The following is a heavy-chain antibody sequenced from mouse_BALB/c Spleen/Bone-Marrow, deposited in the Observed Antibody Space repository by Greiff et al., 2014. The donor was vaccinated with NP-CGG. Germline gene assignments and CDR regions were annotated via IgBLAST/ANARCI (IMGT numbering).Heavy chain of an antibody. CDR1: GFNIKDTY. CDR3: AMITTGAWFAY. J-gene: IGHJ3*01. CDR2: IDPANGNT. V-gene: IGHV14-3*02. D-gene: IGHD2-4*01. Sequence: LVESGAELVKPGASVKLSCTASGFNIKDTYMHWVKQRPEQGLEWIGRIDPANGNTKYDPKFQGKATITADTSSNTAYLQLSSLTSEDTAVYYCAMITTGAWFAYWGQGTLVTVPA.